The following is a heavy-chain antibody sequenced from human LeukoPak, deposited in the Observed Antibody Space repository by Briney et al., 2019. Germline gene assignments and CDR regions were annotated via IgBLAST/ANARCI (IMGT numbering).Heavy chain of an antibody. D-gene: IGHD3/OR15-3a*01. Sequence: SETLSLTCTVSGYSISSGYYWGWIRQPPGKGLEWIGTIYHIGSTYYNPSLKSRVTISLDTSKNQFSLKLTSVTAADTAVYYCARQTGSGLFILPGGQGTLVTVSS. CDR1: GYSISSGYY. CDR2: IYHIGST. CDR3: ARQTGSGLFILP. J-gene: IGHJ4*02. V-gene: IGHV4-38-2*02.